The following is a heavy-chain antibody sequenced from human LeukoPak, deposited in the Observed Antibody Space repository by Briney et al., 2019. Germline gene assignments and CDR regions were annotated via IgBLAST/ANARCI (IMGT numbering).Heavy chain of an antibody. V-gene: IGHV3-33*01. J-gene: IGHJ6*03. CDR2: IWYDASGK. CDR1: GFTFSDYG. Sequence: GRSLRLSCAASGFTFSDYGMHWVRQAPGKGLEWVAVIWYDASGKYYADSVRGRFTISRDNSKNMLYLQMNSLRAEDTAVYYCATSGSETYINYYYYYMDVWGAGTSVTVSS. CDR3: ATSGSETYINYYYYYMDV. D-gene: IGHD3-10*01.